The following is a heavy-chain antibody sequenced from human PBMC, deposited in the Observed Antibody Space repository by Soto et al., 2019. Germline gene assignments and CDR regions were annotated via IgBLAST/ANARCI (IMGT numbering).Heavy chain of an antibody. CDR3: ARGDNWNDLYYFDY. Sequence: EVQLVESGGGLVKPGGSLRLSCAASGFTFSSYSMNWVRQAPGKGLECVSSITSSGTYIYYADSVKGRFTISRDNAKDSLYLQMNSLRAEDTAVYYCARGDNWNDLYYFDYWGLGTLVTVSS. CDR2: ITSSGTYI. CDR1: GFTFSSYS. V-gene: IGHV3-21*01. J-gene: IGHJ4*02. D-gene: IGHD1-1*01.